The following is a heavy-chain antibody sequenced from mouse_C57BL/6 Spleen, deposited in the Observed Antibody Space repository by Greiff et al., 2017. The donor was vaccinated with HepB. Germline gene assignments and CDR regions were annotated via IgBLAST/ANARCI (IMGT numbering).Heavy chain of an antibody. J-gene: IGHJ1*03. V-gene: IGHV1-15*01. CDR2: IDPETGGT. D-gene: IGHD1-1*01. CDR1: GYTFTDYE. Sequence: QVQLKQSGAELVRPGASVTLSCKASGYTFTDYEMHWVKQTPVHGLEWIGAIDPETGGTAYNQKFKGKAILTADKSSSTAYMELRSLTSEDSAVYYCTKIYYYGSSYPRWYFDVWGTGTTVTVSS. CDR3: TKIYYYGSSYPRWYFDV.